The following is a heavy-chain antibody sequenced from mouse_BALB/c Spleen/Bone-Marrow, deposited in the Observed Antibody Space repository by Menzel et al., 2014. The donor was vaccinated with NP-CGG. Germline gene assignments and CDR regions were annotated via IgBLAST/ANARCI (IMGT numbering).Heavy chain of an antibody. D-gene: IGHD2-4*01. J-gene: IGHJ3*01. Sequence: EVQRVESGAELVKPGASVKLSRTASGFNIKDTYMHWVKQRPEQGLEWIGRIDPANGNTKYDPKFQGKATITADTSSNTAYLQLSSLTSEDTAVYYCARGDYGGFAYWGQGTLVTVSA. V-gene: IGHV14-3*02. CDR2: IDPANGNT. CDR1: GFNIKDTY. CDR3: ARGDYGGFAY.